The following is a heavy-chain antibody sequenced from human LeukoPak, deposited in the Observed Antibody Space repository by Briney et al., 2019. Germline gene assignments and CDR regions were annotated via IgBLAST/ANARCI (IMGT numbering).Heavy chain of an antibody. CDR3: ARLTVAGTYVGPWFDY. CDR1: GFTFSDSA. CDR2: IRSKANGYAT. J-gene: IGHJ4*02. Sequence: PGGSLRLSCAASGFTFSDSAMHWVRQASGKGLEWIGRIRSKANGYATAYAASVKDGFTISRDDSKNTAYLQMNSLKTEDTAVYYCARLTVAGTYVGPWFDYWGQGTLVTVSS. D-gene: IGHD6-19*01. V-gene: IGHV3-73*01.